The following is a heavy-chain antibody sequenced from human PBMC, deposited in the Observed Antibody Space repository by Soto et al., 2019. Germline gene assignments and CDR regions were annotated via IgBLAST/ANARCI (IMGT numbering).Heavy chain of an antibody. D-gene: IGHD3-10*01. CDR3: ARGSLRYLYYYYYGMDV. CDR2: IKQDGSEK. Sequence: GGSLRLSCAASGFTFSSYWMSWVRQAPGKGLEWVANIKQDGSEKYYVDSVKGRFTISRDNAKNSLYLQMNSLRAEDTAVYYCARGSLRYLYYYYYGMDVCGQVSTVTVS. J-gene: IGHJ6*02. CDR1: GFTFSSYW. V-gene: IGHV3-7*05.